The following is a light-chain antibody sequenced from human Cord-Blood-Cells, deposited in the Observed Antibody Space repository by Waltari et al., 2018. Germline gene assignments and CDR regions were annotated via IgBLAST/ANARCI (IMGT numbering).Light chain of an antibody. V-gene: IGKV3-11*01. CDR2: DAS. Sequence: EIVLTQSPATLSLSPGERAALACRASQSVSSYLAWYQQKPGQAPRLLFYDASNRTTGLPARLSGSGSGTEFTLTIISLEREDFAVYLRQQRRMWPALTFGGRIKVEIK. CDR3: QQRRMWPALT. J-gene: IGKJ4*01. CDR1: QSVSSY.